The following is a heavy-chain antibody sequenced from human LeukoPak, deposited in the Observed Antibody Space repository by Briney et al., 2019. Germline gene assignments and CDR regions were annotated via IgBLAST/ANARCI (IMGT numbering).Heavy chain of an antibody. V-gene: IGHV4-34*01. CDR1: GGSFSGYY. CDR2: INHSGST. D-gene: IGHD3-3*01. CDR3: VRGEPTYYDFWSGYPYYFDY. Sequence: SETLSLTCAVYGGSFSGYYWSWIRQPPGKGLEWIGEINHSGSTNYNPSLKSRVTISVDTSKNQFSLKLSFVTAADTAVYYCVRGEPTYYDFWSGYPYYFDYWGQGTLVTVSS. J-gene: IGHJ4*02.